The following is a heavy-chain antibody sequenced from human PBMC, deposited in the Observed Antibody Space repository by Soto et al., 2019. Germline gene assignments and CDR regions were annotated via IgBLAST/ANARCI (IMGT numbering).Heavy chain of an antibody. J-gene: IGHJ3*02. CDR2: IYYSGST. CDR3: ASLLGYCSSTSCYFSAFDI. Sequence: PSETLSLTCTVSGGSISSYYWSWIRQPPGKGLEWIGYIYYSGSTNYNPSLKSRVTISVDTSKNQFSLKLSSVTAADTAVYYCASLLGYCSSTSCYFSAFDIWGQGTMVTVSS. D-gene: IGHD2-2*01. CDR1: GGSISSYY. V-gene: IGHV4-59*08.